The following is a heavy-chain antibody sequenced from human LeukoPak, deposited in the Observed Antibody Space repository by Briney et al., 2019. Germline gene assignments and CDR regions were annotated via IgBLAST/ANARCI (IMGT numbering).Heavy chain of an antibody. D-gene: IGHD6-6*01. J-gene: IGHJ4*02. CDR1: GGSISSYY. Sequence: SETLSLTCTVSGGSISSYYWSWIRQLPGKGLEWIGYNYYSGSTNYNPSLKSRVTISVDTSKNQFSLKLSSVTAADTAVYYCAREEEYSSSYNYWGQGTLVTVSS. CDR3: AREEEYSSSYNY. CDR2: NYYSGST. V-gene: IGHV4-59*01.